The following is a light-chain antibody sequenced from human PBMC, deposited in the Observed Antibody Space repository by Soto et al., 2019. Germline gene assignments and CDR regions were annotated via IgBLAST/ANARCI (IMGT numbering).Light chain of an antibody. Sequence: QSARTQPASVSGSPGQSITISCTGTSSDVGGYNYVSWYQQHPGKAPKLMIYDVSNRPSGVSNRFSGSKSGNTASLTISGLQAEDEADYSCSSYTSSSNLYVFGTGTKVTVL. J-gene: IGLJ1*01. CDR1: SSDVGGYNY. CDR3: SSYTSSSNLYV. V-gene: IGLV2-14*01. CDR2: DVS.